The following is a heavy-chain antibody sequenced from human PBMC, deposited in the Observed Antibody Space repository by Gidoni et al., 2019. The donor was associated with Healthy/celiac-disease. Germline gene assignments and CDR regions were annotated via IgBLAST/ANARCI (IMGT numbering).Heavy chain of an antibody. D-gene: IGHD3-22*01. CDR2: ISAYNGNT. CDR1: GYTCTSNG. Sequence: QVQLVQPGAEVKKPGASVKVSCKAPGYTCTSNGISWVRQAPGQGLEWMGWISAYNGNTNYAQKLQGRVTMTTDTSTSTAYMELRSLRSDDTAVYYCAREGSITMIVVVINYYYYGMDVWGQGTTVTVSS. J-gene: IGHJ6*02. CDR3: AREGSITMIVVVINYYYYGMDV. V-gene: IGHV1-18*01.